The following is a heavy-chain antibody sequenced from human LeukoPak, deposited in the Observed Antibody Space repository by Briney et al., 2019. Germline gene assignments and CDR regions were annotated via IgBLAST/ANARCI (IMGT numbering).Heavy chain of an antibody. CDR3: AKMVREFYTISYYFDY. Sequence: GGSVRLSCAASGFTFSGYAMNWVRQAPGKGLEWVSGISGSGAGTYYADSVKGRFTISRDNSKNTLYLQMNSLRADDTAVYYCAKMVREFYTISYYFDYWGQGTLATVSS. J-gene: IGHJ4*02. V-gene: IGHV3-23*01. D-gene: IGHD2-8*01. CDR2: ISGSGAGT. CDR1: GFTFSGYA.